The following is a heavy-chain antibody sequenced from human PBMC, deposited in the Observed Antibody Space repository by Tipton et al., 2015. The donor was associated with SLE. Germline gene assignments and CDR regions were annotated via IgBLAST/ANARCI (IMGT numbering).Heavy chain of an antibody. CDR1: GGSISGYF. Sequence: TLSLTCTVSGGSISGYFWSWIRQPAGKGLEWIGRFYTTVNTNYNPSLRARVIMSLDTSKNQISLRLNSVTAADTAVYYCARGNGIPVTGFDYWGHGTLVTVSS. J-gene: IGHJ4*01. D-gene: IGHD1-14*01. CDR2: FYTTVNT. V-gene: IGHV4-4*07. CDR3: ARGNGIPVTGFDY.